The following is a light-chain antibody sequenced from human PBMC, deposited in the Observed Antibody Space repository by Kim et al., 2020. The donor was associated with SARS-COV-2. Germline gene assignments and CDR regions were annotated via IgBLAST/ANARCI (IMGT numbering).Light chain of an antibody. Sequence: KTVTISYTRCRGGIASNYVLWYQQRTGSSPTTVIYEDNQRHSGVPDRFSGSIDSSSNSASLTISGLKTEDEADYYCQSYDSSNQGVFGGGTQLTVL. CDR1: RGGIASNY. CDR3: QSYDSSNQGV. CDR2: EDN. J-gene: IGLJ3*02. V-gene: IGLV6-57*01.